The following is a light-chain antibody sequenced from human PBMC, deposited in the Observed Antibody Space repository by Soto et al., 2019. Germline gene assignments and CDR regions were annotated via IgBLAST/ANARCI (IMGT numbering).Light chain of an antibody. J-gene: IGLJ2*01. CDR1: SSDVGGYNY. CDR2: DVS. V-gene: IGLV2-11*01. Sequence: QSVLTQPRSVSGSPGQSVTISCTGTSSDVGGYNYVSWYQQHPGKAPKLMIYDVSKRPSGVPDRFSGSKSGNTASLTISGLQAEDEADYYCCSDAGSSTLVFGGGTQLTVL. CDR3: CSDAGSSTLV.